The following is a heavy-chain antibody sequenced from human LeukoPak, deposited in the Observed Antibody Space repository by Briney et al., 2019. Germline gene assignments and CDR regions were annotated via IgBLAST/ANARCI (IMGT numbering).Heavy chain of an antibody. Sequence: PSETLSLTCAVYGGSFSGYYWSWIRQPPGKGLEWIGNIFYSGSTSYSPSVKSRVTISLDTSRNQFSLKLNSVTAADTAVYYCASRKLGNDYWGQGTQVTVSS. CDR3: ASRKLGNDY. V-gene: IGHV4-34*12. CDR2: IFYSGST. CDR1: GGSFSGYY. J-gene: IGHJ4*02. D-gene: IGHD7-27*01.